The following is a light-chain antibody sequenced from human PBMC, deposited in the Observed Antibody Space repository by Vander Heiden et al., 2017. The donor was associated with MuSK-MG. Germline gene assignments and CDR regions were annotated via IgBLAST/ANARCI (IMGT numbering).Light chain of an antibody. CDR2: GAS. J-gene: IGKJ4*01. CDR3: HQNCSSPLT. Sequence: DIVLTQSPGTLSLSPGARATLSCRASQTVSSSYLAWYQQQPGQAPRLLIYGASSRATGIPDRFSGSGSGTVFTLTISRLESEDFAVYYCHQNCSSPLTFGGGTKVDIK. CDR1: QTVSSSY. V-gene: IGKV3-20*01.